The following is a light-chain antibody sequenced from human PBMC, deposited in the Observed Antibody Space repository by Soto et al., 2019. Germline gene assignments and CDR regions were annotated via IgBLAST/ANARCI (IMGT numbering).Light chain of an antibody. V-gene: IGKV1-27*01. CDR3: QKYNSAPS. CDR2: AAS. J-gene: IGKJ5*01. Sequence: DIQMTQSPSSLSASVGDRVTITCRASQGISNYLAWYQQKPGKVPKLLIYAASTWQSGVPSRFSGSGSGTDFTLTISSLQAEDVATYYCQKYNSAPSFGQGTRLEIK. CDR1: QGISNY.